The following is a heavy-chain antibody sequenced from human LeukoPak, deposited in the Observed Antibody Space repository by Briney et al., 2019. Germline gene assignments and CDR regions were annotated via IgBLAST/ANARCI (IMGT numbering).Heavy chain of an antibody. D-gene: IGHD2-2*01. V-gene: IGHV4-4*07. CDR1: GGSISSYY. Sequence: PSETLSLTCTVSGGSISSYYWSWIRQPAGKGLEWIGRIYTSGSTNYNPSLKSRVTMSVDTSKNQFSLKLSSVTAADTAVYYCARQNIVVVPAAHKMEFDYWGQGTLVTVSS. CDR3: ARQNIVVVPAAHKMEFDY. CDR2: IYTSGST. J-gene: IGHJ4*02.